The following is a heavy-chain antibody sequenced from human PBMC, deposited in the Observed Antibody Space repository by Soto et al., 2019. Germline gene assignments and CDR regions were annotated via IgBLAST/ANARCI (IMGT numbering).Heavy chain of an antibody. CDR3: ARDRNSGSYQGGRLGY. D-gene: IGHD1-26*01. V-gene: IGHV3-20*04. CDR2: INWSGGST. J-gene: IGHJ4*02. CDR1: GISFDDYG. Sequence: PGGSLRLSCTASGISFDDYGMSWVRQAPGKGLEWVSGINWSGGSTDYADSVKGRFTISRDNAKNSLYLQMNSLRAEDTALYYCARDRNSGSYQGGRLGYWGQGTVVTVSS.